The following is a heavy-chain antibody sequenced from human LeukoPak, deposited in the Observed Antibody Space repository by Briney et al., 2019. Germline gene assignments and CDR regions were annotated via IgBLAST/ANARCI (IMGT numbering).Heavy chain of an antibody. J-gene: IGHJ4*02. CDR3: ARTEGDNSNSFDY. CDR1: GGSFSGYY. CDR2: INHSGRT. D-gene: IGHD3-16*01. Sequence: SETLSLTCAVYGGSFSGYYWSWIRQPPGKGLEWIGEINHSGRTNYNPSLKSRVTISVDTSKNQFSLKLNSVTAADTAVYYCARTEGDNSNSFDYWGQGTLVTVSS. V-gene: IGHV4-34*01.